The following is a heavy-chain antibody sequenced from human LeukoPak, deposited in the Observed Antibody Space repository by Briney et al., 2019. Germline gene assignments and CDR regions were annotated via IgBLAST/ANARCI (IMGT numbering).Heavy chain of an antibody. CDR3: ATTLGYGDYGFDY. V-gene: IGHV4-34*01. Sequence: SETLSLTCAVYGGSFSGYYWGWIRQPPGKGLEWIGEINHSGSTNYNPSLKSRVTISVDTSKNQFSLKLSSVTAADTAVYYCATTLGYGDYGFDYWGQGTLVTVSS. J-gene: IGHJ4*02. CDR1: GGSFSGYY. CDR2: INHSGST. D-gene: IGHD4-17*01.